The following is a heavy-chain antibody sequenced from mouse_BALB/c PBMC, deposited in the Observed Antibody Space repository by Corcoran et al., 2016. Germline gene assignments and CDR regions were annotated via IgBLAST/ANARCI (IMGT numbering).Heavy chain of an antibody. J-gene: IGHJ4*01. V-gene: IGHV1-26*01. CDR1: GYSFTGYY. Sequence: EVQLQQSGPELVKPGASVKISCKASGYSFTGYYMHWVKQSHVKSLEWIGRINPYNGATSYNQNFKDKASLTVAKSSSTAYMELHSLTSEDSAVYYCARRYDYDYYAMDYWGQGTSVTVSS. D-gene: IGHD2-4*01. CDR2: INPYNGAT. CDR3: ARRYDYDYYAMDY.